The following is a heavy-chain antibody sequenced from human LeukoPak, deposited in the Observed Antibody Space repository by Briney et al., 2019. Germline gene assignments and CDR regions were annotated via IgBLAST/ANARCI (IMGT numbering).Heavy chain of an antibody. Sequence: ASVKVSCKASGYTFTDYYMHWVRQAPGQGLKWMGWINPNSGGTNYAQKFQGRVTMTRDTSISTAYMELSRLRSDDTAVYYCARVGCSSTSCYLSNWFDPWGQGTLVTVSS. CDR3: ARVGCSSTSCYLSNWFDP. J-gene: IGHJ5*02. CDR1: GYTFTDYY. V-gene: IGHV1-2*02. CDR2: INPNSGGT. D-gene: IGHD2-2*01.